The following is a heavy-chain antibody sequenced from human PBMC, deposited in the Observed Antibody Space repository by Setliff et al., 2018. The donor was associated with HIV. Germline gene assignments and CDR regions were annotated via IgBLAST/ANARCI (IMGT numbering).Heavy chain of an antibody. J-gene: IGHJ4*02. CDR1: GDSINSGYYY. CDR3: ASGGGTGSFDY. CDR2: IYSSGGTT. D-gene: IGHD3-16*01. V-gene: IGHV4-61*02. Sequence: SETLSLTCTVSGDSINSGYYYWSWIRQPAGKGLEWIGRIYSSGGTTTYNPSLKSRVTISMDTSKNQFSLKLSSVTAADTAMYYCASGGGTGSFDYWGQGTLVTVSS.